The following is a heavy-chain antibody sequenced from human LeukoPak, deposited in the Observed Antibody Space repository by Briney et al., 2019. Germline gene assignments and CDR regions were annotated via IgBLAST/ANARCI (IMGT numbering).Heavy chain of an antibody. D-gene: IGHD6-13*01. CDR2: INPNSGGT. V-gene: IGHV1-2*02. CDR3: ARHSSSWRPIYEIDY. Sequence: ASVKVSCKASGYTFTGYYMHWVRQAPGQGLEWMGWINPNSGGTNYAQKFQGRVTMTRDTSISTAYMGLSRLRSDDTAVYYCARHSSSWRPIYEIDYWGQGTLVTVSS. J-gene: IGHJ4*02. CDR1: GYTFTGYY.